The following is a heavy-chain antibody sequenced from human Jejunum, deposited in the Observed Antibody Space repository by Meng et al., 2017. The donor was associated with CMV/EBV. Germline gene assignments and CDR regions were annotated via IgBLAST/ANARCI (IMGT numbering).Heavy chain of an antibody. CDR3: ARGGYSFGEINDY. V-gene: IGHV1-18*01. CDR2: ISAYNGNT. J-gene: IGHJ4*02. D-gene: IGHD5-18*01. Sequence: CKASGYIFSTYGINWVRQAPGQGLEWMGWISAYNGNTNSAQKIPGRVTMTTDTSTSTAYMELRSLRSDDTAVYYCARGGYSFGEINDYWGQGTLVTVSS. CDR1: GYIFSTYG.